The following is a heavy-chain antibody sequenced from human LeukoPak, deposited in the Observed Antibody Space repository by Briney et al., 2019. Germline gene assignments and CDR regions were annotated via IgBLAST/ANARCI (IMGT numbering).Heavy chain of an antibody. CDR2: ISSSSSYI. CDR1: GFAFSSYS. J-gene: IGHJ4*02. Sequence: GGSLRLSCAASGFAFSSYSMNWVRQALGKGLEWVSSISSSSSYIYYADSVRGRFTISADKAKNSLYLQMNSLRVEDTAVYYCARDHNYAFDNWGQGTLVSVAS. V-gene: IGHV3-21*01. D-gene: IGHD1-1*01. CDR3: ARDHNYAFDN.